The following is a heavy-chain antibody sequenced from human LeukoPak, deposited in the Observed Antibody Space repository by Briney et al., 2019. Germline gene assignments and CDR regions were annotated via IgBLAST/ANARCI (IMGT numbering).Heavy chain of an antibody. J-gene: IGHJ4*02. CDR2: ISAYNGNI. CDR1: GYTFTSYG. V-gene: IGHV1-18*01. Sequence: GASVKVSRKTSGYTFTSYGITWVRQAPGKGLEWMGWISAYNGNIDYAQNLQGRVTMTTDTSTSTAYMELRSLRSDDTAVYYCTIMTHCTGGTCYSYDHWGQGTMVAVSS. CDR3: TIMTHCTGGTCYSYDH. D-gene: IGHD2-15*01.